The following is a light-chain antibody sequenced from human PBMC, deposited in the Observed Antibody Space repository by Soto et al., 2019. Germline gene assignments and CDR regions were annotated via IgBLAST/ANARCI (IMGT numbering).Light chain of an antibody. CDR3: SSYVGTKSYV. Sequence: QSALTQPHSASGSPGQSVTISCTGTSSDVGGYNYVSWYQHHPGKAPKLIIYEVYKRPSGVPDRFSGSKSGNTAALTVSGLQAEDEADYYCSSYVGTKSYVFGTGTKLTVL. J-gene: IGLJ1*01. V-gene: IGLV2-8*01. CDR2: EVY. CDR1: SSDVGGYNY.